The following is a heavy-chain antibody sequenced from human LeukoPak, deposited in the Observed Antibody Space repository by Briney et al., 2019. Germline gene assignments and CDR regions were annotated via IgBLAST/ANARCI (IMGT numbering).Heavy chain of an antibody. V-gene: IGHV4-30-2*01. CDR1: GGSISSGGYY. D-gene: IGHD2-15*01. Sequence: SQTLSLTCTVSGGSISSGGYYWSWIRQPPGKGLEWIEYIYHSGSTYYNPSLKSRVTISVDRSKNQFSLTLSSVTAADTAVYYCARDGVGYCSGGSCYGHGDYWGQGTLVTVSS. J-gene: IGHJ4*02. CDR3: ARDGVGYCSGGSCYGHGDY. CDR2: IYHSGST.